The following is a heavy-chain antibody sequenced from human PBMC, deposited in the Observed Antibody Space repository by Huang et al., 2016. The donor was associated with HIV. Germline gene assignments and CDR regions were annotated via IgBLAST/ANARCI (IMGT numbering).Heavy chain of an antibody. V-gene: IGHV4-34*02. CDR2: INHLGSP. D-gene: IGHD3-10*01. CDR1: GGSLSGYY. J-gene: IGHJ5*02. CDR3: ARDATKNPRGWFDP. Sequence: QVHLQQWGAGLLKSAETLSLTCAVYGGSLSGYYWSWLRQTPGKGLEWLGEINHLGSPNYNPSRKIRVSISMDGSKKQFSLKLRSISDADTAVYFCARDATKNPRGWFDPWGQGTLVTVSS.